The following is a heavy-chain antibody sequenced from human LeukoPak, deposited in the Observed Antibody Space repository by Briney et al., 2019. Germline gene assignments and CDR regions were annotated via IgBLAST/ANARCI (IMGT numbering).Heavy chain of an antibody. CDR1: GGSISSGDYY. Sequence: PSETLSLTCTVSGGSISSGDYYWSWIRQPPGKGLEYIGYTYYSGSTYYNPSLKSRITISVDTSKNQFSLKLSSVTAADTAVYYCARAPRYYYYGMDVWGQGTTVTVSS. J-gene: IGHJ6*02. CDR3: ARAPRYYYYGMDV. V-gene: IGHV4-30-4*01. CDR2: TYYSGST.